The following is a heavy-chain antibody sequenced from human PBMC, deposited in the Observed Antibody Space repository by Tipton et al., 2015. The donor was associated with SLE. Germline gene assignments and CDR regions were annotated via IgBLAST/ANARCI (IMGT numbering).Heavy chain of an antibody. J-gene: IGHJ4*02. CDR3: ARDNYGEFAGY. V-gene: IGHV4-59*01. CDR1: GGSITSYY. D-gene: IGHD4-17*01. Sequence: TLSLTCTVSGGSITSYYWSWIRQPPGKGLEWIGYMFSGGRTKYNPPLKSRFTLSLDTSKNQLSLILTSVTAADTAVYFCARDNYGEFAGYGGQGTLVTVSS. CDR2: MFSGGRT.